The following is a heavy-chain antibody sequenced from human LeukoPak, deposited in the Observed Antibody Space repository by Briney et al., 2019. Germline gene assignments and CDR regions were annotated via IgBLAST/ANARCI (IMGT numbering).Heavy chain of an antibody. J-gene: IGHJ4*02. CDR2: IYYSGST. CDR3: ERGVIGEFDY. Sequence: PSETLSLTCTVSGGSIGSYYWGWIRQPPGKGLEWIGSIYYSGSTYYNPSLKSRVTISVDTSKNQFSLKLSSVTAADTAVYYCERGVIGEFDYWGQGTLVTVSS. V-gene: IGHV4-39*07. CDR1: GGSIGSYY.